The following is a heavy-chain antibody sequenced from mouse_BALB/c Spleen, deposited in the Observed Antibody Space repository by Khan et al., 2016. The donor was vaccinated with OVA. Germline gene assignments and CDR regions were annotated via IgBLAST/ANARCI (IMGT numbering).Heavy chain of an antibody. CDR3: TRSYDSYYFDY. J-gene: IGHJ2*01. Sequence: EVQLQESGTVLARPGASVKMSCKASGYSFTSYWMHWVKQRPGQGLEWIGAIYPGISDTRYNLKFKVKAKLTAVTSASTAYMELSSLTNEDSAVYFCTRSYDSYYFDYWGQGTTLTVSS. D-gene: IGHD2-4*01. CDR1: GYSFTSYW. V-gene: IGHV1-5*01. CDR2: IYPGISDT.